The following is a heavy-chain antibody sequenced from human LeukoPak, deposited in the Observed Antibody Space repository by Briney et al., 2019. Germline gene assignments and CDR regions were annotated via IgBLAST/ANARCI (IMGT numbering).Heavy chain of an antibody. CDR2: IYYSGST. CDR3: ARDRRPALDY. Sequence: SETLSLTCTVSGGSISSYYWSWIRQPPGKGLEWIGYIYYSGSTNYNPSLKSRVTISVDTSKNQFSPKLSSVTAADTAVYYCARDRRPALDYWGQGTLVTVSS. J-gene: IGHJ4*02. CDR1: GGSISSYY. V-gene: IGHV4-59*01.